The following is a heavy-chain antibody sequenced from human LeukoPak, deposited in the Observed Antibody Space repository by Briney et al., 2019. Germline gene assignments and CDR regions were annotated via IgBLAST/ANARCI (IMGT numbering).Heavy chain of an antibody. J-gene: IGHJ4*02. CDR2: IYPGDSDT. Sequence: GESLQISCKGSGYSFTSYWIGWVRQMPGKGLDWMGIIYPGDSDTRYSPSFQGQVTISADKSISTAYLQWSSLKASDTAMYYCARPGSSGYYPIDYWGQGTLVTVSS. CDR1: GYSFTSYW. D-gene: IGHD3-22*01. V-gene: IGHV5-51*01. CDR3: ARPGSSGYYPIDY.